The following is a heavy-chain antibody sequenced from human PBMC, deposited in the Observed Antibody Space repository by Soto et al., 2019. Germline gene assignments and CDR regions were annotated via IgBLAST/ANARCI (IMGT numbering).Heavy chain of an antibody. J-gene: IGHJ4*02. CDR2: ISGSGGST. Sequence: EVQLLESGGGLVQPGGSLRLSCAASGFTFSSYAMSWVRQAPGKGLEWVSAISGSGGSTYYADSVKGRFTISRDNSKNTLYLQMNSLRAEDTAVYYCEKDRIRIAAAGTSQDYWGQGTLVTVSS. V-gene: IGHV3-23*01. CDR3: EKDRIRIAAAGTSQDY. CDR1: GFTFSSYA. D-gene: IGHD6-13*01.